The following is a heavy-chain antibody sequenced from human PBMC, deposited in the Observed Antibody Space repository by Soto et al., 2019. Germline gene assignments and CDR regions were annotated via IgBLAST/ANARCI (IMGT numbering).Heavy chain of an antibody. D-gene: IGHD1-26*01. V-gene: IGHV3-30*18. J-gene: IGHJ6*02. CDR3: AKEIVGGYYYYGMDV. CDR1: GFTFSSYG. CDR2: ISYDGSNK. Sequence: QVQLVESGGGVVQPGRSLRLSCAASGFTFSSYGMHWVRQAPDKGLEWVAVISYDGSNKYYADSVKGRFTISRDNSKNTLYLQMNSLRAEDTAVYYCAKEIVGGYYYYGMDVWGQGTTVTVSS.